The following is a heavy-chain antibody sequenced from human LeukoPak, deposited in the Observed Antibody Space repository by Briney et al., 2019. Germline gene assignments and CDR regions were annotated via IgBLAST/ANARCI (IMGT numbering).Heavy chain of an antibody. Sequence: GGSLRLSCAASGFTFSSYAMHWVRQAPGKGLEWVAVISYDGSNKYYADSVKGRFTISRDNSKNTLYLQMSSLRAEDTAVYYCARDRSDTLDCWGQGTLVTVSS. V-gene: IGHV3-30-3*01. D-gene: IGHD5-18*01. J-gene: IGHJ4*02. CDR2: ISYDGSNK. CDR3: ARDRSDTLDC. CDR1: GFTFSSYA.